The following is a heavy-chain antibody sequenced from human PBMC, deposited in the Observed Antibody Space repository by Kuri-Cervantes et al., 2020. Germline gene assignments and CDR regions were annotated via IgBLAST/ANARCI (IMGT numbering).Heavy chain of an antibody. CDR3: TRDFPIVRGFGEQPHYYYGMDV. CDR1: GGTFSSYA. CDR2: INPNSGGT. V-gene: IGHV1-2*02. J-gene: IGHJ6*02. D-gene: IGHD3-10*01. Sequence: ASVKVSCKASGGTFSSYAISWVRQAPGQGLEWMGWINPNSGGTNYAQKFQGRVTMTRDTSISTAYMELSRLRSDDTAVYYCTRDFPIVRGFGEQPHYYYGMDVWGQGTTVTVSS.